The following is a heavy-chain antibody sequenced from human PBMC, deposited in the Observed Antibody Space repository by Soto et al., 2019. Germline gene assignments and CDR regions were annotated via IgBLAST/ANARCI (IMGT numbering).Heavy chain of an antibody. CDR2: IVVVSGST. V-gene: IGHV1-58*02. J-gene: IGHJ6*02. D-gene: IGHD1-26*01. Sequence: QMQLMQSAAEVREPGTSVRVSCRASGFDFGSFGIQFLRQTRGRGLEWIGWIVVVSGSTNYARQFQGRVAISRDMSSSTAYLDLYDLKSDDTAVYFCSADHPHMAMGWPVWGQGTTVTVSS. CDR3: SADHPHMAMGWPV. CDR1: GFDFGSFG.